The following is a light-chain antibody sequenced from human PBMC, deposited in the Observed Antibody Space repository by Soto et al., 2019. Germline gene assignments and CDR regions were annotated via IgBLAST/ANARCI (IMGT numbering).Light chain of an antibody. V-gene: IGLV2-14*01. J-gene: IGLJ1*01. Sequence: QSALTQPASVSGSPGQSITISCTGTSSDIGGYNYVSWYQQHPGKAPKLMICDVSYRPSGVSNRFSGSKSGNTASLTISGLQAEDEADYYCSSYTSSSTQVFGTGTKLTVL. CDR1: SSDIGGYNY. CDR3: SSYTSSSTQV. CDR2: DVS.